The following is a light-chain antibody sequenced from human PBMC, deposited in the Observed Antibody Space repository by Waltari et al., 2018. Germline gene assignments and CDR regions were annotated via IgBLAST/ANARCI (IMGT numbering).Light chain of an antibody. CDR1: SSNAGGYDF. Sequence: QSALTQPPSASGSPGQPVTIPCPGTSSNAGGYDFVPWYQQHPGKAPKLMIYEVSARPSGVPDRFSGSKSGNTASLTVSGLQAEDEADYYCSSYADNRRVAFGGGTKLTVL. V-gene: IGLV2-8*01. CDR2: EVS. CDR3: SSYADNRRVA. J-gene: IGLJ2*01.